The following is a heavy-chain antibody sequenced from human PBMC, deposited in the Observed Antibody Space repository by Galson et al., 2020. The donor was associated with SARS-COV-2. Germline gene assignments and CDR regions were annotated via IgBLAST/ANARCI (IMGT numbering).Heavy chain of an antibody. CDR1: GYSFTSYW. Sequence: GESLKISCKGSGYSFTSYWIGWVRQMPGKGLEWMGIIYPYDSDTKYSPSFQGQVTISADKSIRIAYLQWSRLKASDTAIYYCARGRMGQHLVQGDYWGQGTLVTVSS. CDR2: IYPYDSDT. CDR3: ARGRMGQHLVQGDY. D-gene: IGHD6-13*01. J-gene: IGHJ4*02. V-gene: IGHV5-51*01.